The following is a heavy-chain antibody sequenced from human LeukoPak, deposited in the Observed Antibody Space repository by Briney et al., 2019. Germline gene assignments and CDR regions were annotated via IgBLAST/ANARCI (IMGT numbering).Heavy chain of an antibody. D-gene: IGHD1-26*01. CDR1: GFTFSSYA. J-gene: IGHJ4*02. V-gene: IGHV3-15*01. CDR2: IKSKTDGGTT. CDR3: TTRELLSHY. Sequence: GGPLRLSCAASGFTFSSYAMSWVRQAPGKGLEWVGRIKSKTDGGTTDYAAPVKGRFTISRGDSKNTLYLQMNSLKTEDTAVYYCTTRELLSHYWGQGTLVTVSS.